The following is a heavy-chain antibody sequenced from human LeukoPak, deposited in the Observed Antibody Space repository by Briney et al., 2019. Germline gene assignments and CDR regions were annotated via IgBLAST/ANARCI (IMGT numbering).Heavy chain of an antibody. CDR3: ARSYTYGSTFDS. J-gene: IGHJ4*02. D-gene: IGHD3-10*01. CDR2: IYYSGAT. V-gene: IGHV4-59*01. CDR1: GGSISGYY. Sequence: SETLSLTCTVSGGSISGYYWNWFRQPPGKGLDWIGCIYYSGATSYNSSLKSRVTISLDTSKNQFSLKLSSVTAADTAVYYCARSYTYGSTFDSWGQGALVTVSS.